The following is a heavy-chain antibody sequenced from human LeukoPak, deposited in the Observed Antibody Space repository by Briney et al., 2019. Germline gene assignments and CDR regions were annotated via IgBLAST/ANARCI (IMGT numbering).Heavy chain of an antibody. CDR1: GFTLSTYV. CDR2: ISSSSTTI. CDR3: ARGYCSGTSCHTTFDY. J-gene: IGHJ4*02. Sequence: GGSLRLSCAASGFTLSTYVMNWVRQAPGKGLEWISYISSSSTTIYYADSVNGRFTISRDNAKNSLYLQMNSLRAEDTAVYYCARGYCSGTSCHTTFDYWGQGTLVTVSS. D-gene: IGHD2-2*02. V-gene: IGHV3-48*01.